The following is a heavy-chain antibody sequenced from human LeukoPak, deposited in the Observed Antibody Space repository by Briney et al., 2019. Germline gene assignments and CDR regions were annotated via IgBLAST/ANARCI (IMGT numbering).Heavy chain of an antibody. D-gene: IGHD3-10*01. Sequence: SETLSLTCTVSGGSISSGDYYWSWIRQPPGKGLEWIGYIYYSGSTYYNPSLKSRVTISVDTSKNQFSLKLSSVTAADTAVYCCARDLYYYGSGSYTDPWGQGTLVTVSS. CDR3: ARDLYYYGSGSYTDP. V-gene: IGHV4-30-4*08. CDR2: IYYSGST. J-gene: IGHJ5*02. CDR1: GGSISSGDYY.